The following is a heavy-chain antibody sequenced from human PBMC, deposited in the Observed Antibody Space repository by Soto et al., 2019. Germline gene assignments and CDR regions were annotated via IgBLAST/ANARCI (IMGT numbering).Heavy chain of an antibody. CDR3: ARDYGAWSYYPLYYLDY. J-gene: IGHJ4*02. Sequence: SLRLSCAASGFTFSTYAMHWVRQAPGKGLEWVAVISYDGSNTYYADSVKGRFTISRDYSKNTLYLQMNSLRAEDTVVHYCARDYGAWSYYPLYYLDYWGQGTLAPVSP. CDR2: ISYDGSNT. CDR1: GFTFSTYA. D-gene: IGHD3-10*01. V-gene: IGHV3-30-3*01.